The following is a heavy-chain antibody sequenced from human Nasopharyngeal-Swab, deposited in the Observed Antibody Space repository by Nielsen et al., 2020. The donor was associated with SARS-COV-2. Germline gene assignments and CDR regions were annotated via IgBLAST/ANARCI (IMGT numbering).Heavy chain of an antibody. CDR3: ARERNHYYLDY. D-gene: IGHD1-14*01. Sequence: GESLKISCAASGFTLSVYSVNWVRQAPGKGLEWVSDTSAGTSSTDYADSVKGRFTVSRDIVKNSQYLQLNSLRAEDTAVYYCARERNHYYLDYWGQGTLVTVSS. CDR2: TSAGTSST. J-gene: IGHJ4*02. CDR1: GFTLSVYS. V-gene: IGHV3-48*01.